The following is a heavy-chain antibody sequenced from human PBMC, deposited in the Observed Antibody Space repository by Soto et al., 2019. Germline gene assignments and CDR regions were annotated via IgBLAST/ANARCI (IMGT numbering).Heavy chain of an antibody. J-gene: IGHJ4*02. Sequence: ASVKVSCKASGYIFTNYAIHWVRQAPGQRLEWMGWINAGNGKTKYSQKFQGRVTITRDTSASTAYMELSSLRSEDTAVYYCARASHLVSLLDYWGQGTLVTVSS. CDR2: INAGNGKT. V-gene: IGHV1-3*01. CDR3: ARASHLVSLLDY. CDR1: GYIFTNYA. D-gene: IGHD2-21*01.